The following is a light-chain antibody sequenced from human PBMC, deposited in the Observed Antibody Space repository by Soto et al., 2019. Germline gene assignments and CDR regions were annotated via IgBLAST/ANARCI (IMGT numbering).Light chain of an antibody. CDR3: SSYTSSSTFYV. V-gene: IGLV2-14*01. CDR1: SSDVGTYNY. J-gene: IGLJ1*01. CDR2: EVS. Sequence: QSALTQPASVSGSPGQSITISCTGTSSDVGTYNYVSWYQKPPGKAPKLIIYEVSNRPSGVSNRFSGSKSGNTASLTISGLQAEDEADYYCSSYTSSSTFYVFGTGTKVTVL.